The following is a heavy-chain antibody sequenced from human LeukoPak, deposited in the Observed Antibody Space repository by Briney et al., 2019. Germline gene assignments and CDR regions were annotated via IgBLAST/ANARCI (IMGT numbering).Heavy chain of an antibody. V-gene: IGHV4-59*03. CDR2: IYYRGDI. Sequence: PSETLSLTCSVSDGSIRTYYWSWIRQSPGQGLEWIGNIYYRGDINYNPSLKSRVIISIDTSKNQFSLKVTSLTAADTAVYYCARCGSSNWFDPWGQGTLVTVSS. CDR1: DGSIRTYY. D-gene: IGHD2-21*01. CDR3: ARCGSSNWFDP. J-gene: IGHJ5*02.